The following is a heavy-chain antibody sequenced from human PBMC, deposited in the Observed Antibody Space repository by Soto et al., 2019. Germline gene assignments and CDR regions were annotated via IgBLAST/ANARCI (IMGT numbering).Heavy chain of an antibody. J-gene: IGHJ6*02. V-gene: IGHV1-18*01. CDR1: GYTFTSYG. Sequence: SVKVSCKASGYTFTSYGISWVRQAPGQGLEWMGWISAYNGNTNYAQKLQGRVTMTTDTSTSTAYMELRSLRSDDTAVYYCARVSSYDSSSYYLKMGYHYYGMDVWGHGTTVTVSS. D-gene: IGHD3-22*01. CDR2: ISAYNGNT. CDR3: ARVSSYDSSSYYLKMGYHYYGMDV.